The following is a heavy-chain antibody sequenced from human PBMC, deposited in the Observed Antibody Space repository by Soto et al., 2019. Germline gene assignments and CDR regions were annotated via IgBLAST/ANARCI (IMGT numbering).Heavy chain of an antibody. CDR2: INPNSGGT. CDR3: ARPWSYSIDY. V-gene: IGHV1-2*02. Sequence: QVQLVKSGAGGKKPGASVKFSCKASEYTFTAYYLHWVRQAPGQGLEWMGWINPNSGGTNYAQKFQDRVTMTRDTSISTAYMELSGLRSDDTAVYYCARPWSYSIDYWGQGTLVTVSS. D-gene: IGHD1-26*01. J-gene: IGHJ4*02. CDR1: EYTFTAYY.